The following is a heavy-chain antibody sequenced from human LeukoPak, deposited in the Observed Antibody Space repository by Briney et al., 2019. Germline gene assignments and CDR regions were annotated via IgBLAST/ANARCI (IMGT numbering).Heavy chain of an antibody. CDR1: GGSFSGYY. CDR3: ARGGSSSWYHSRSYYYGMDA. CDR2: INHSGST. J-gene: IGHJ6*02. V-gene: IGHV4-34*01. Sequence: SETLSLTCAVYGGSFSGYYWSWIRQPPGKGLEWIGEINHSGSTNYNPSLKSRVTISVDTSKNQFSLKLSSVTAADTAVYYCARGGSSSWYHSRSYYYGMDAWGQGTTVTVSS. D-gene: IGHD6-13*01.